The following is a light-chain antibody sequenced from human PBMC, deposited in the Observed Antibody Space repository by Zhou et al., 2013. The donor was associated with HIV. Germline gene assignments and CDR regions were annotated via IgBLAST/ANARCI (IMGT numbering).Light chain of an antibody. Sequence: DIQMTQSPSTLSASVGDRITITCRASQSVSTYLAWYQQRPGRAPKLLVSGASTLESGVPSRFSGSGSGTEFSLTITALQPDDFATYYCQHYNTYPYAFGQGTKLEI. CDR3: QHYNTYPYA. CDR1: QSVSTY. V-gene: IGKV1-5*01. J-gene: IGKJ2*01. CDR2: GAS.